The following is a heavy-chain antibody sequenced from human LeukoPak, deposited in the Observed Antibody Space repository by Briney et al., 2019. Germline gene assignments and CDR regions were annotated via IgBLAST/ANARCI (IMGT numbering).Heavy chain of an antibody. CDR1: GGSISSGGYY. Sequence: QTPSLTCTVSGGSISSGGYYWSWIRQHPGKGLEWIGYIYYSGSTYYNPSLKSRVNISVDTSKNQFSLKLSSVTAADTAVYYCARGKRGKAPELISFDYWGQGTLVTVSS. J-gene: IGHJ4*02. V-gene: IGHV4-31*03. CDR3: ARGKRGKAPELISFDY. D-gene: IGHD1-14*01. CDR2: IYYSGST.